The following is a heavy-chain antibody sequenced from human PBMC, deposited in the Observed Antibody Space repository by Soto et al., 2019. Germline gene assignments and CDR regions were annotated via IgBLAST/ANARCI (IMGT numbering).Heavy chain of an antibody. CDR2: ISYDGSNK. CDR1: GFTFSSYG. Sequence: GGSLRLSCAASGFTFSSYGMHWVRQAPGKGLEWVAVISYDGSNKYYADSVKGRFTISRDNSKNTLYLQMNSLRAEDTAVYYCAREGNYADTTNNWFDPWGQGTLVTVSS. CDR3: AREGNYADTTNNWFDP. V-gene: IGHV3-30*03. J-gene: IGHJ5*02. D-gene: IGHD1-7*01.